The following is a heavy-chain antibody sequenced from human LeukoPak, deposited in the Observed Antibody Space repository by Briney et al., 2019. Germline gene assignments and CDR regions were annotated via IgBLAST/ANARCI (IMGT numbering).Heavy chain of an antibody. V-gene: IGHV4-4*07. D-gene: IGHD2-2*01. CDR2: IYTSGST. CDR3: ARDHCSSTSCRYNYYYYYMDV. CDR1: GGSISSYY. J-gene: IGHJ6*03. Sequence: SETLSLTCAVSGGSISSYYWSWIRQPAGKGLEWIGRIYTSGSTNYNPPLKSRVTMSVDTSKNQFSLKLSSVTAADTAVYYCARDHCSSTSCRYNYYYYYMDVWGKGTTVTVSS.